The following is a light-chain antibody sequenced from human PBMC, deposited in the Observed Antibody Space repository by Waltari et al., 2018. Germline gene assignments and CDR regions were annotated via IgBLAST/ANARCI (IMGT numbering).Light chain of an antibody. CDR1: QSVLERSNSKNS. CDR2: WAS. CDR3: PQYSTSPPT. J-gene: IGKJ3*01. V-gene: IGKV4-1*01. Sequence: DIVMTQSPDSLAVSLGERASITCKSSQSVLERSNSKNSLAWYQQKPGQRPKLLIYWASTRKSGVLDRISGSGSGTDVTLTINSLQAEDVAVYFCPQYSTSPPTFGPGTRVDL.